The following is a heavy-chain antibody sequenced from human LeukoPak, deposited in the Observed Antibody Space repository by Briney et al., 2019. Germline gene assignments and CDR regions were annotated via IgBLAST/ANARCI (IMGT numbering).Heavy chain of an antibody. CDR3: AKVRWGSDNALDS. CDR2: ISHDGSNK. V-gene: IGHV3-30*18. CDR1: GFPFSDYG. Sequence: QAGGSLRLSCAASGFPFSDYGMYWVRQAPGKGLEWLAVISHDGSNKHYADSVKGRITISRDNSMNTLYLQMNSLTAEDTAVYYCAKVRWGSDNALDSWGQGTLVTGSS. D-gene: IGHD3-16*01. J-gene: IGHJ4*02.